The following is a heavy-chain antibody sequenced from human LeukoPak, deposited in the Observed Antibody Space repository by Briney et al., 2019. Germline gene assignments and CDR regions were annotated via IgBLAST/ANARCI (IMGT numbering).Heavy chain of an antibody. D-gene: IGHD6-19*01. CDR3: ARVAVAGTWWFDP. V-gene: IGHV3-21*01. J-gene: IGHJ5*02. CDR1: VFTFSTYT. Sequence: GGSLRLSCAASVFTFSTYTMNWVRQAPGKGLEWVSSITGSSIYTYYADSVKGRFTISRDNAKNSLYLRMNSLRAEDTAVYYCARVAVAGTWWFDPWGQGTLVTVSS. CDR2: ITGSSIYT.